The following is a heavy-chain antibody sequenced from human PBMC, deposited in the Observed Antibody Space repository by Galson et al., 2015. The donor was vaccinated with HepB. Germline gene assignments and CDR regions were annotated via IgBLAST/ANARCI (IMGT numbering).Heavy chain of an antibody. J-gene: IGHJ3*02. CDR1: GGSISSSSYY. V-gene: IGHV4-39*07. D-gene: IGHD4-11*01. Sequence: SETLSLTCTVSGGSISSSSYYWGWIRQPPGKGLEWIGSIYYSGSTDYNPSLKSRVTMSVDTSKNQFSLKLSSVTAADTAVYYCARDRLQFAVFDIWGQGTMVTVSS. CDR3: ARDRLQFAVFDI. CDR2: IYYSGST.